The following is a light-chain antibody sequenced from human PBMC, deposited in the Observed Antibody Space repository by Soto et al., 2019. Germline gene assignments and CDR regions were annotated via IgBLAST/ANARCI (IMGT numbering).Light chain of an antibody. V-gene: IGKV3-15*01. J-gene: IGKJ5*01. CDR3: QQYAGSPT. CDR1: QSVSSN. Sequence: EIVMTQSPATLSVSPGERATLSCRASQSVSSNLAWYQQKPGQAPRLLIYGASTRATGIPARFSGSGSGTEFTLTISSLQSEDFALYYCQQYAGSPTFGQGTRLEIK. CDR2: GAS.